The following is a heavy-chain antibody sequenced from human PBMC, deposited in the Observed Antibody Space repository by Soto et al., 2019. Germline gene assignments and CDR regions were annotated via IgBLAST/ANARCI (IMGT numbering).Heavy chain of an antibody. V-gene: IGHV3-21*01. CDR2: INEDSTYI. J-gene: IGHJ6*03. CDR3: VRDLGRYFRSGYMDL. Sequence: EVHLVESGGGLVKPGGSLRLSCTASGFAFNTYSMNWVRQAPGKGLEWVSSINEDSTYIYYADSLRGRITISRDNAKDSLFLQMNSLRPDDTAVYYCVRDLGRYFRSGYMDLWGDGVTVTVSS. CDR1: GFAFNTYS. D-gene: IGHD3-9*01.